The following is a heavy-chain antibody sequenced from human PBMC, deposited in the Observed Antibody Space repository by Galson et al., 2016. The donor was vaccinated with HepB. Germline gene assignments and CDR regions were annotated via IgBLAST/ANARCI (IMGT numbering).Heavy chain of an antibody. CDR2: MSYAGSNE. V-gene: IGHV3-30*18. CDR3: AKDRRLLWFGEFNYYMDV. CDR1: GFSFSNYG. J-gene: IGHJ6*03. Sequence: SLRLSCAASGFSFSNYGMHWVRQAPGQGLEWVAVMSYAGSNENYADTVKGRLTISRDNSKNTLYLQMNSLRAEDTAVYYCAKDRRLLWFGEFNYYMDVWGKGTTVTVSS. D-gene: IGHD3-10*01.